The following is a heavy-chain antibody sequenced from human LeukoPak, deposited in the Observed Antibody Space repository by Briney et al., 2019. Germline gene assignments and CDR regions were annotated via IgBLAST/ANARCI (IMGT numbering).Heavy chain of an antibody. CDR1: GFTVGSNY. Sequence: GRSLRLSCAASGFTVGSNYMSWVRQAPGKGMEWGSIIYRGGSTYYADSVKGRFTISRDTSKNTLYLQMNSLRAEDTAVYYCARLSANSSAYFFDYWGQGTLVTVSS. V-gene: IGHV3-66*04. CDR2: IYRGGST. J-gene: IGHJ4*02. D-gene: IGHD3-22*01. CDR3: ARLSANSSAYFFDY.